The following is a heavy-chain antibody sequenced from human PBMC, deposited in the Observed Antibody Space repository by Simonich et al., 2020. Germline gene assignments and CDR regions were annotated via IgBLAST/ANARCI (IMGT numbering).Heavy chain of an antibody. V-gene: IGHV3-48*03. CDR1: GFTFSSYE. CDR2: ISSSGCTI. Sequence: PGGSLRLSCAASGFTFSSYEMNWVRQAPGKGLEWFSYISSSGCTIYYADSVKGRFTISRDNAKNSLYLQMNSLRAEDTAVYYCAREKWLRFAFDIWGQGTMVTVSS. D-gene: IGHD5-12*01. J-gene: IGHJ3*02. CDR3: AREKWLRFAFDI.